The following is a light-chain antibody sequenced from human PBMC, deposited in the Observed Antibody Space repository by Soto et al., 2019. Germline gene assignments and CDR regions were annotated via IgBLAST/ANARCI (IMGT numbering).Light chain of an antibody. CDR2: QAS. CDR3: QKYDRLSA. Sequence: IQMTQSPSTLSASVADRVTITCRASQKINTWLAWYQQQPGKPPKLLMHQASILESGVPSRFRGSGFGTAHAHNISSLLHDDFATYYCQKYDRLSAFGQGTKVEI. J-gene: IGKJ1*01. CDR1: QKINTW. V-gene: IGKV1-5*03.